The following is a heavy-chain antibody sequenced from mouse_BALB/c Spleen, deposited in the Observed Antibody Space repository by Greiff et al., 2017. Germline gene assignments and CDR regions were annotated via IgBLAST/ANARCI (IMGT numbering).Heavy chain of an antibody. CDR2: IWAGGST. V-gene: IGHV2-9*02. J-gene: IGHJ3*01. Sequence: QVQLKESGPGLVAPSQSLSITCTVSGFSLTSYGVHWVRQPPGKGLEWLGVIWAGGSTNYNSALMSRLSISKDNSKSQVFLKMNSLQTDDTAMYYCAREGGNGYSFAYWGQGTLVTVSA. CDR1: GFSLTSYG. CDR3: AREGGNGYSFAY. D-gene: IGHD1-2*01.